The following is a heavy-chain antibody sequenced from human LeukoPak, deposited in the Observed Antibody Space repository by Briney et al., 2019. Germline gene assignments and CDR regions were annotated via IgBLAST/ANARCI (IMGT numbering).Heavy chain of an antibody. CDR2: ITTRGNDV. Sequence: PGGSLRLSCAASGFTFSSYSVNWVRQAPGKGLEWVSSITTRGNDVYYADSMKGRFTISRDNAKNSLYLQMNSLRVEDTAVYYCARELTTQSFDYWGQGTLVTVSS. J-gene: IGHJ4*02. CDR3: ARELTTQSFDY. D-gene: IGHD4-11*01. V-gene: IGHV3-21*01. CDR1: GFTFSSYS.